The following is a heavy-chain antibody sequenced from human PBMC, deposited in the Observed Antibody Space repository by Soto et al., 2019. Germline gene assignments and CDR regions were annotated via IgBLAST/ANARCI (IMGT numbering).Heavy chain of an antibody. D-gene: IGHD4-17*01. J-gene: IGHJ2*01. Sequence: QVQLVQSGTEVKKPGASVKVSCKASGYTDNTYGITWVRQAPGQGLERMGGLSAYNGNTNYAQKFQGRVTMTADTSTSTGYMGLRSLTSDDTAVYYCATVNPYYYFDLWGRGTRVTVSS. V-gene: IGHV1-18*01. CDR1: GYTDNTYG. CDR3: ATVNPYYYFDL. CDR2: LSAYNGNT.